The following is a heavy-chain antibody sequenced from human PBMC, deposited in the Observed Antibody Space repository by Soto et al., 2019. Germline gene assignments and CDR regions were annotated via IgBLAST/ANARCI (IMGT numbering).Heavy chain of an antibody. CDR3: ARGRAYNWNDVWFDP. D-gene: IGHD1-20*01. V-gene: IGHV6-1*01. J-gene: IGHJ5*02. CDR1: GDSVSSNSDA. CDR2: TYYRSKWYN. Sequence: PSQTLSLTCAISGDSVSSNSDAWNWIRQSPSRGLEWLGRTYYRSKWYNDYAVSVKSRITVNPDTSKNQFSLQLNSVTPEDSAVYYCARGRAYNWNDVWFDPWGQGTLVTVSS.